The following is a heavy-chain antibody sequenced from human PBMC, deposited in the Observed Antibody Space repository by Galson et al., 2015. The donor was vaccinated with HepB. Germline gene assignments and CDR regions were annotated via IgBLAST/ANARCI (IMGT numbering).Heavy chain of an antibody. CDR2: IKQDGSEK. Sequence: SLRLSCAASGFTFSTYWMSWVRQAPGKGLEWVAKIKQDGSEKYFVDSVKGRFTISRDNAKNSLYLHMNNLRVEDTAIYFCARESNWAYDSWGTGTLVTVSS. J-gene: IGHJ4*02. CDR3: ARESNWAYDS. CDR1: GFTFSTYW. D-gene: IGHD3-16*01. V-gene: IGHV3-7*03.